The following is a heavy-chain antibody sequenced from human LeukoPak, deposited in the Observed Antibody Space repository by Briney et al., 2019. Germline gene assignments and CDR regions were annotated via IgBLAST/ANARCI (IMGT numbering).Heavy chain of an antibody. CDR3: ARSGQQLDYFDY. Sequence: ASVKVSCKASGGTFSSYAISWVRQAPGQGLEWMGGIIPIFGTANYAQKFQGRVTITADKSTSTAYMELSSLRSENTAVYYCARSGQQLDYFDYWGQGTLVTVSS. CDR2: IIPIFGTA. D-gene: IGHD6-13*01. V-gene: IGHV1-69*06. J-gene: IGHJ4*02. CDR1: GGTFSSYA.